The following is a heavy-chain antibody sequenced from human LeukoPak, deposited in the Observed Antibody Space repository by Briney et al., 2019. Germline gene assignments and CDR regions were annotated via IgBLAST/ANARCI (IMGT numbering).Heavy chain of an antibody. CDR1: GHPFTRSV. J-gene: IGHJ4*02. CDR2: MNPNSGNT. D-gene: IGHD2-2*01. V-gene: IGHV1-8*01. CDR3: ASTSFDY. Sequence: DSVEPSCKASGHPFTRSVTNWWRQATGQRLEWMGWMNPNSGNTGYAQKFQGRVTMTRNTSISTAYMELSSLRSEDTAVYYCASTSFDYWGQGTLVTVSS.